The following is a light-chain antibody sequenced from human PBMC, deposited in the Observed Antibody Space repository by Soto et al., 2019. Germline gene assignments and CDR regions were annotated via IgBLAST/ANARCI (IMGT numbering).Light chain of an antibody. V-gene: IGKV3-20*01. CDR1: QSVSNSY. CDR3: QQYGSPPLT. CDR2: GAS. J-gene: IGKJ3*01. Sequence: EIVLTQSPDTLSLSPGERATLSCRASQSVSNSYLAWYQQKPGQAPRLLIYGASGRATGIPDRFSGGESGTDFTLTISRLEPEDFAVYYCQQYGSPPLTFGPGTQVDIK.